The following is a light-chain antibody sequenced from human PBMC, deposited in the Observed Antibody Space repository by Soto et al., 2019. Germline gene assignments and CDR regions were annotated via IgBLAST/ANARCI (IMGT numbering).Light chain of an antibody. CDR2: DAS. Sequence: EIVLTQSPATLSLSPGERATLSCRASQSVSSYLAWYQHKPGQAPRLLIYDASNRATGIPARFSGSGSGTDFTLTISSLEHEDFAVYYCQQRSSFGQGTRLEIK. CDR1: QSVSSY. CDR3: QQRSS. V-gene: IGKV3-11*01. J-gene: IGKJ5*01.